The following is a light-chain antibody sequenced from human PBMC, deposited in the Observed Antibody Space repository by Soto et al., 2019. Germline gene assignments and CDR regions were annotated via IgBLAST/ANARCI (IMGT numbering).Light chain of an antibody. V-gene: IGKV3-15*01. Sequence: DIVMTQSPATLSVSPGEGVTLSCRASQSVSNNLAWYQQKPGQAPRLLIYGASPRATGIPARFSGSGSGTEFTLTISSLQSEDFAVYYCQQYNDWPPAITFGQGTRLEIK. J-gene: IGKJ5*01. CDR1: QSVSNN. CDR2: GAS. CDR3: QQYNDWPPAIT.